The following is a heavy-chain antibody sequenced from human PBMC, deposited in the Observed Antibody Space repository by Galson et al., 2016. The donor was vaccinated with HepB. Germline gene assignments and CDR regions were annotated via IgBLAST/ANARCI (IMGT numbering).Heavy chain of an antibody. D-gene: IGHD5/OR15-5a*01. CDR1: GDSVSRNTVA. V-gene: IGHV6-1*01. Sequence: CAISGDSVSRNTVAWYWIRQSPSRGLEWLGRTYYSPKWYNDYALSLKSRISINADTSKNQIFLQLHSVTPDDTAVYYCERDRRLKYSGMDVWGQGTTVTVSS. CDR2: TYYSPKWYN. CDR3: ERDRRLKYSGMDV. J-gene: IGHJ6*02.